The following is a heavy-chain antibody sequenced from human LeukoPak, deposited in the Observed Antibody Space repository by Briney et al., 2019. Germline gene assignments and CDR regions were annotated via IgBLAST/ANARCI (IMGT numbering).Heavy chain of an antibody. CDR1: GFXFSSYE. J-gene: IGHJ4*02. D-gene: IGHD4-23*01. CDR3: ARESPSYGGNVFDY. V-gene: IGHV3-48*03. CDR2: ISSSGTAI. Sequence: GGSLRLSCAASGFXFSSYEMNWVRQAPGKGLEWVSYISSSGTAIYYADSVKGRFTISRDNAKNSLYLQMNSLRAEDTAVYYCARESPSYGGNVFDYWGQGTLVTVSS.